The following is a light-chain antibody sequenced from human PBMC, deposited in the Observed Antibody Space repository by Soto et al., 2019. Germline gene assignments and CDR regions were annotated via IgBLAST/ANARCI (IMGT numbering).Light chain of an antibody. V-gene: IGKV1-9*01. Sequence: IQLTQSPSSLSASVGDRVTITCRASQGISSYLAWYQQKPGKAPKLLIYAASTLQSGVPSRFSGSGSVTDFTLTIRILQPEDFATYYCQQLNSYPSTFVQGTKLEIK. CDR1: QGISSY. CDR3: QQLNSYPST. CDR2: AAS. J-gene: IGKJ2*01.